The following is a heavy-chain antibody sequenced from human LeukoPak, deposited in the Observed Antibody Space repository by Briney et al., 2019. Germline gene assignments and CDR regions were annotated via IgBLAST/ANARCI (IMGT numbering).Heavy chain of an antibody. Sequence: ASVKVSCKASGYTFTSYYMHWVRQAPGQGLEWMGIINPSGGSTSYAQKFQGRVTMTRDMSTSTVYMELSSLRSEDTAVYYCARRTVQVLRYFDWFSPQNYNWLDPWGQGTLVTVSS. V-gene: IGHV1-46*01. CDR1: GYTFTSYY. D-gene: IGHD3-9*01. J-gene: IGHJ5*02. CDR2: INPSGGST. CDR3: ARRTVQVLRYFDWFSPQNYNWLDP.